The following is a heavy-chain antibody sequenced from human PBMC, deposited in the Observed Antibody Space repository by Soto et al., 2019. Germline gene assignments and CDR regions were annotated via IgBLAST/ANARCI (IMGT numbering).Heavy chain of an antibody. V-gene: IGHV1-3*04. J-gene: IGHJ4*02. CDR2: INTGNGDT. D-gene: IGHD7-27*01. CDR3: ARGLTRLDY. CDR1: GYSFTHFE. Sequence: QVQLVQSGPEVKQPGASVRISCQASGYSFTHFEMHWVRQAPGQRLEWMGWINTGNGDTKYSQKFQGRVTFTRDTSASTAYLGRDGLTSEDTSLYFWARGLTRLDYWGQGTLVTVSS.